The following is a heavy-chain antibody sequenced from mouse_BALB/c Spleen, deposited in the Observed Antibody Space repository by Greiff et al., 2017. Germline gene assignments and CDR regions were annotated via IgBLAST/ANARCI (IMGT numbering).Heavy chain of an antibody. CDR3: ARDKYDGDFDY. J-gene: IGHJ2*01. D-gene: IGHD2-14*01. CDR2: ISDGGSYT. V-gene: IGHV5-4*02. CDR1: GFTFSDYY. Sequence: DVKLVESGGGLVKPGGSLKLSCAASGFTFSDYYMYWVRQTPEKRLEWVATISDGGSYTYYPDSVKGRFTISRDNAKNNLYLQMSSLKSEDTAMYYCARDKYDGDFDYWGQGTTLTVSS.